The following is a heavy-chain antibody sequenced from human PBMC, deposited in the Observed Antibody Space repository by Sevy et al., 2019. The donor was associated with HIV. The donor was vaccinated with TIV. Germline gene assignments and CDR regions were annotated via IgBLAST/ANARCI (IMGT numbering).Heavy chain of an antibody. Sequence: ASVKVSCKASGYTFTDDYLHWVRQVPGLGLEWMGRVYPNSGGTTYARLFQGRVTMTRDTSISTAYMELSRLRFDDTAVYYCARDGGGGTTNSGMDVWGQGTTVTVSS. V-gene: IGHV1-2*06. CDR1: GYTFTDDY. CDR2: VYPNSGGT. CDR3: ARDGGGGTTNSGMDV. D-gene: IGHD1-7*01. J-gene: IGHJ6*02.